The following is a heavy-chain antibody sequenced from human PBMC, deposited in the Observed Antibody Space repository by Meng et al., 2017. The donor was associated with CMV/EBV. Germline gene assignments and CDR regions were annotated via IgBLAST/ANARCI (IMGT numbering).Heavy chain of an antibody. CDR2: INLNGATT. Sequence: FNVDDYGMDWVRQVPGKGLEWVSGINLNGATTAYADSLKGRFTISRDNAKNSLYLQLNNLRVEDTAFYHCARGLGDYCTSTSCHFDSWGQGTLVTVSS. CDR3: ARGLGDYCTSTSCHFDS. D-gene: IGHD2-2*01. V-gene: IGHV3-20*01. CDR1: FNVDDYG. J-gene: IGHJ4*02.